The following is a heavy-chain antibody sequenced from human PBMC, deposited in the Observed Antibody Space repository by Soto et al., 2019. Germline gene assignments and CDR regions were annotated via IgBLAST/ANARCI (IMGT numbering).Heavy chain of an antibody. J-gene: IGHJ4*02. CDR1: GFTFPNAW. CDR3: TTGLGAWYYFDY. CDR2: IKTKTDGATA. V-gene: IGHV3-15*01. Sequence: EVQLVESGGGSVKPGGSLRLSCAASGFTFPNAWMNWVRQAPGKGLEWIGHIKTKTDGATADYAAPVKGRFTISRDDSKNTLYLQMNSLKTDDTAVYYCTTGLGAWYYFDYWGQGTLVTVSS.